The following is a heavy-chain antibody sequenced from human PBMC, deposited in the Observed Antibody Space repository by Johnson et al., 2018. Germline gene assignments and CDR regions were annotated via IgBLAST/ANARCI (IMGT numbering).Heavy chain of an antibody. CDR1: GGFVSSDGYY. Sequence: QVKLQESGPGLVKPSQTLSLTCIVSGGFVSSDGYYWNWIRQPAGKGPEWLGRIYASGNTDYAPSLKRRVAISMDKYKNQFSRRLSSVTAADAAVSYCAREVYRCGHGAFDIWGQGTMVTVSS. CDR3: AREVYRCGHGAFDI. CDR2: IYASGNT. D-gene: IGHD1-14*01. V-gene: IGHV4-61*02. J-gene: IGHJ3*02.